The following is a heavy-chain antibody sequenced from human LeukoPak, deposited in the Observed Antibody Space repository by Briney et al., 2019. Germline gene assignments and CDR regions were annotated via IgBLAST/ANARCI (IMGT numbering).Heavy chain of an antibody. Sequence: ASVKVSCKASGYTFTSYDINWVRQATGQGLEWMGWMNPNSGNTGYAQKFQGRVTMTRNISISTAYMELSSLRSEDTAVYYCARENIVVVPAATRTNWFDPWGQGTLVTVSS. J-gene: IGHJ5*02. V-gene: IGHV1-8*01. CDR1: GYTFTSYD. D-gene: IGHD2-2*01. CDR2: MNPNSGNT. CDR3: ARENIVVVPAATRTNWFDP.